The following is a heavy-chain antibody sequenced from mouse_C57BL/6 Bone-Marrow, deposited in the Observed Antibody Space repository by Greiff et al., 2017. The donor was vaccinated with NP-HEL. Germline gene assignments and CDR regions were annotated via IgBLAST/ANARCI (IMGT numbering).Heavy chain of an antibody. V-gene: IGHV1-19*01. D-gene: IGHD3-2*02. Sequence: VQLKQSGPVLVKPGASVKMSCKASGYTFTDYYMNWVKQSHGKSLEWIGVINPYNGGTSYNQKFKGKATLTVDKSSSTAYMELNSLTSEDSAVYYCARWGLRLRWFAYWGQGTLVTVSA. CDR3: ARWGLRLRWFAY. CDR2: INPYNGGT. CDR1: GYTFTDYY. J-gene: IGHJ3*01.